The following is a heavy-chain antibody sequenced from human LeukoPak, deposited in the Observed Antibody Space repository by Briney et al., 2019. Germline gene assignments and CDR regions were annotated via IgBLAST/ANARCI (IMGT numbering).Heavy chain of an antibody. V-gene: IGHV3-7*01. J-gene: IGHJ5*02. Sequence: GGSLRLSCVASGFTFSSYWMSWVRQAPRKGLEWVANIKQDGSENFYVDSVKGRFTISRDNAKNSLYLQMNSLRAEDTVVYYCARDSTGYGYEEWSWGQGTLVTVSS. CDR3: ARDSTGYGYEEWS. CDR1: GFTFSSYW. D-gene: IGHD5-18*01. CDR2: IKQDGSEN.